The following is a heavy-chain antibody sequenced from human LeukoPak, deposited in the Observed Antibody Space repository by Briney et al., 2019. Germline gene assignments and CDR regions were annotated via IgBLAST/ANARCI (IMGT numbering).Heavy chain of an antibody. CDR1: GFTFSSYA. J-gene: IGHJ6*02. CDR3: ARASSGSYYGYYYYGMDV. Sequence: QPGGSLRLSCAASGFTFSSYAMHWVRQAPGKGLEWVAVISYDGSNKYYADSVKGRFTISRDNSKNTLYLQMNSLRAEDTAVYYCARASSGSYYGYYYYGMDVWGQGTTVTVSS. V-gene: IGHV3-30-3*01. CDR2: ISYDGSNK. D-gene: IGHD1-26*01.